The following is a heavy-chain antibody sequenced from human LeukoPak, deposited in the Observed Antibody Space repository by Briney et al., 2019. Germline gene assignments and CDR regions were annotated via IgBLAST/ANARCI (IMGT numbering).Heavy chain of an antibody. CDR3: ARDDTAVAGTELDY. CDR2: ISSSGTNI. J-gene: IGHJ4*02. D-gene: IGHD6-19*01. CDR1: GFTFSNYN. V-gene: IGHV3-21*01. Sequence: PGGSLRLSCAASGFTFSNYNMNWVRQAPGKGLEWVSYISSSGTNIYYTDSVKGRFTISRDNAKNSLYLQMNSLRAEDTAVYYCARDDTAVAGTELDYWGQGTLVTVSS.